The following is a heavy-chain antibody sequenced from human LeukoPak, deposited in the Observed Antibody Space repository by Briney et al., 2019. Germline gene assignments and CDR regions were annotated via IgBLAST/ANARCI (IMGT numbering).Heavy chain of an antibody. J-gene: IGHJ4*02. D-gene: IGHD6-19*01. CDR1: GGSISSGGYY. Sequence: SQTLSLTCTVSGGSISSGGYYWSWIRQHPGKGLEWIGYIYYSGSTYYNPSLKSRVTISVDTSKNQFSLKLCSVTAADTAVYYCARNREQWYFDYWGQGTLVTVSS. CDR3: ARNREQWYFDY. V-gene: IGHV4-31*03. CDR2: IYYSGST.